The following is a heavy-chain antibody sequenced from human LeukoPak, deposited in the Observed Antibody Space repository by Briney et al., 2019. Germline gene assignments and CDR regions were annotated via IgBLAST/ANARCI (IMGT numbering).Heavy chain of an antibody. CDR1: GSSFTTYW. Sequence: GESLKISCQGSGSSFTTYWIAWVRQMPGKGLEWMGIIYPGDSNTRYSPSFQGQVTISADKSINTAYLQWSSLKTSDTAMYYCARHSYTNGWFFFDPWGQGTLVTVSS. CDR2: IYPGDSNT. V-gene: IGHV5-51*01. J-gene: IGHJ5*02. CDR3: ARHSYTNGWFFFDP. D-gene: IGHD6-19*01.